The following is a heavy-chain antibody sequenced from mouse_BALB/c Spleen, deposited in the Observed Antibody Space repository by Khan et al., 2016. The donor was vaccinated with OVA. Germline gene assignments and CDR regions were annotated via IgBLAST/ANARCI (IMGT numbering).Heavy chain of an antibody. CDR3: GRISIITVEGFAY. D-gene: IGHD1-1*01. J-gene: IGHJ3*01. V-gene: IGHV1-18*01. Sequence: VQLQQSGPDLVKPGASVKISCKTSGYSFTGYYIHWVKQSQGKSLEWIGRVNPNNGGTTYNQKFKGKAILTVEKSSSTAYMELRSMTSEDSAFYYCGRISIITVEGFAYWGQGPLVTVSA. CDR2: VNPNNGGT. CDR1: GYSFTGYY.